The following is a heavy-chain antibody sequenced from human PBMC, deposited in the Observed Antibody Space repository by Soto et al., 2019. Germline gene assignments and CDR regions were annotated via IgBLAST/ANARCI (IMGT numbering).Heavy chain of an antibody. J-gene: IGHJ4*02. CDR3: ARDSWLISGGSTSCYTFDY. CDR2: INPNSGGT. V-gene: IGHV1-2*02. Sequence: ASVKVSCKASGSTFTGYYMHWVRQAPGQGLEWMGWINPNSGGTNYAQKFHGRVTMTRDTSISTAYMELSRLRSDDTAVYYCARDSWLISGGSTSCYTFDYWGQGTLVTVSS. CDR1: GSTFTGYY. D-gene: IGHD2-2*02.